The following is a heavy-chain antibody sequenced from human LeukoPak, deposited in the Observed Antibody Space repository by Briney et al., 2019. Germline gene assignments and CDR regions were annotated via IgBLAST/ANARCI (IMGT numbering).Heavy chain of an antibody. CDR3: ARGNYYDSSGYYYDAFDI. CDR1: GGSFSGYY. Sequence: SETLSLTCAVYGGSFSGYYWSWIRQPPGKGLEWIGEINHSGSTNYNPSLKSRVTISVDTSKNQFSLKLSSVTAADTAVYYCARGNYYDSSGYYYDAFDIWGQGTMVTVSS. D-gene: IGHD3-22*01. CDR2: INHSGST. V-gene: IGHV4-34*01. J-gene: IGHJ3*02.